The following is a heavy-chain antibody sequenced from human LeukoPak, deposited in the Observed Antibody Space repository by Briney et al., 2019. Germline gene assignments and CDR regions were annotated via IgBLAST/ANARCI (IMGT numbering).Heavy chain of an antibody. CDR3: ARDNGDYSFDY. V-gene: IGHV3-48*03. J-gene: IGHJ4*02. Sequence: GGSLRLSCAASGFTFSSYEMNWVRQAPGKGLEWVSYISSSGSTIYYADSVKGRFTISRDNAKNSLYLQMNSLRAEDTPVYYCARDNGDYSFDYWGQGTLVTVSS. CDR2: ISSSGSTI. CDR1: GFTFSSYE. D-gene: IGHD4-17*01.